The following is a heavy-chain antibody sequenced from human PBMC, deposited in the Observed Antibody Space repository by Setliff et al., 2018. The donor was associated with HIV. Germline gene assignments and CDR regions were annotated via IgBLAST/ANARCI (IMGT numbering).Heavy chain of an antibody. V-gene: IGHV4-34*01. D-gene: IGHD1-7*01. Sequence: SETLSLTCAVYGGSFSGYYWVWIRQPPGKGLEWIGEINHSGATNYNPSLKSRVSMSVDTSKNQFSLKLSSVTAADTAVYYCARVALSVTRTSRRAFDIWGQGTMVTVSS. CDR1: GGSFSGYY. J-gene: IGHJ3*02. CDR3: ARVALSVTRTSRRAFDI. CDR2: INHSGAT.